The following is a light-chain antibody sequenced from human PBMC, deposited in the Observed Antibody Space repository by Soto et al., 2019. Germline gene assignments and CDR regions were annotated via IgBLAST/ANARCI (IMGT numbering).Light chain of an antibody. J-gene: IGKJ2*01. V-gene: IGKV3-15*01. Sequence: EIVMTQSPATLSVSPGERATLSCRASQSVSSNLAWYQQKPGQPPCLLIYGASARATGIPARFSGSGSGTEFTPTISHLQSEEFAVYYCQQYNNWPMYTFGQGTKVDIK. CDR1: QSVSSN. CDR3: QQYNNWPMYT. CDR2: GAS.